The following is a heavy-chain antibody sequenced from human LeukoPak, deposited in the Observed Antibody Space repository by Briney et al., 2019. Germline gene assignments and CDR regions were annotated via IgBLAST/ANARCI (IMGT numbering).Heavy chain of an antibody. D-gene: IGHD1-26*01. V-gene: IGHV1-69*05. Sequence: SVKVSCKASGYTFTSYYMHWVRQAPGQGLEWMGGIIPIFGTANYAQKFQGRVTITTDESTSTAYMELSSLRSEDTAVYCCAREGGFWFDPWGQGTLVTVSS. CDR3: AREGGFWFDP. CDR2: IIPIFGTA. J-gene: IGHJ5*02. CDR1: GYTFTSYY.